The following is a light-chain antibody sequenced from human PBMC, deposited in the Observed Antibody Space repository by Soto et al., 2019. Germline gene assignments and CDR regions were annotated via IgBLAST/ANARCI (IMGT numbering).Light chain of an antibody. V-gene: IGLV2-14*01. Sequence: SALTQPASVSGSPGQSITISCTGTSSGVGGYNYVSWYQQHPGKAPKLMIYEVSNRPSGVSNRFSGSKSGNTASLTISGLQAEDEADYYFSSYTSSSTDVFGTGTKLTVL. J-gene: IGLJ1*01. CDR3: SSYTSSSTDV. CDR1: SSGVGGYNY. CDR2: EVS.